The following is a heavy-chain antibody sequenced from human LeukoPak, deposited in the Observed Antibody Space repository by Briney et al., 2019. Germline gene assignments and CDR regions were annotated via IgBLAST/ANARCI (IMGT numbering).Heavy chain of an antibody. CDR2: IYSSGST. D-gene: IGHD3-10*01. V-gene: IGHV4-59*05. CDR1: GFTFSRYT. CDR3: ARRSIYWYFDF. J-gene: IGHJ2*01. Sequence: GSLRLSCAASGFTFSRYTVNWVRQAPGKGLEWIGSIYSSGSTYYNPSLNSRVTISVDTSESLFSLNLSSVTATDTAVYYCARRSIYWYFDFWGRGTLVTVSS.